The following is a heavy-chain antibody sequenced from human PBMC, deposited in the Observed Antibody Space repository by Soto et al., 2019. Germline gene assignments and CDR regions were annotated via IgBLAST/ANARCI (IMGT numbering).Heavy chain of an antibody. J-gene: IGHJ6*04. D-gene: IGHD2-2*01. CDR3: VKYVLGISTSFSRLYGMYV. CDR1: GLTFSSYA. CDR2: VSHDGINK. V-gene: IGHV3-30*18. Sequence: QVQLVESGGGVVQHGRSLRLYCAASGLTFSSYAMQWVRQAPGKGLEWVAVVSHDGINKYYADSVKGRFTISRDNSTNTLYLQMNILCVEDTAVYYCVKYVLGISTSFSRLYGMYVWGKVTPVTVSS.